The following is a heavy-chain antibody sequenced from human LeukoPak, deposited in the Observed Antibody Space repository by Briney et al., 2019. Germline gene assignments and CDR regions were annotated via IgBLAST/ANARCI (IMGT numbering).Heavy chain of an antibody. CDR3: ARLLQGYYFDY. CDR1: GFTISFYW. J-gene: IGHJ4*02. CDR2: INQVASEK. V-gene: IGHV3-7*05. Sequence: GGSLRLSCAASGFTISFYWMSWVRQAPGKGLEWVANINQVASEKNYVDSVKGRFTISRDNSKNTLYLQMNSLRADDTAVYYCARLLQGYYFDYWGQGALVTVSS.